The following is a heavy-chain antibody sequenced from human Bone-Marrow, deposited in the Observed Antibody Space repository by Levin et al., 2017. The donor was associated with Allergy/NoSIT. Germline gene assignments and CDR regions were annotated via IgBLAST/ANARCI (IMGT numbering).Heavy chain of an antibody. CDR1: GFTFNNYP. Sequence: AGGSLRLSCAASGFTFNNYPLHWVRQAAGKGLDYVSGISRNGGSTYYAESVKGRFTISRDNDKNTVYLQMGSLRGEDMAVYYCARGFCSATGCYAGYMDVWGKGTTVTVSS. CDR2: ISRNGGST. CDR3: ARGFCSATGCYAGYMDV. J-gene: IGHJ6*03. D-gene: IGHD2-2*01. V-gene: IGHV3-64*02.